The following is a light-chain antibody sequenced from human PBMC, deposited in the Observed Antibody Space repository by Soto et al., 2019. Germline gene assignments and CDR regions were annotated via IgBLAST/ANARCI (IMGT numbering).Light chain of an antibody. J-gene: IGKJ4*01. Sequence: AIQLTQSPSSLSASVGDRVTITCRASQGISSALAWYQQKPGKAPKLLIYDASSLESGVPSRFSGSGSGTDFTLTIRSLQPEDFATYYCQQFNNYPHFGGGTKVEIK. CDR1: QGISSA. CDR2: DAS. CDR3: QQFNNYPH. V-gene: IGKV1D-13*01.